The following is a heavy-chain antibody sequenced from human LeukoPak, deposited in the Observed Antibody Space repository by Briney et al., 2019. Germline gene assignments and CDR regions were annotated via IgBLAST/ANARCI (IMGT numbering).Heavy chain of an antibody. CDR2: ISYDGSNK. V-gene: IGHV3-30*04. CDR3: ARVQGATTRFRAFDI. J-gene: IGHJ3*02. CDR1: GFTFSSYT. Sequence: PGGSLRLSCAASGFTFSSYTMHWVRQAPGKGLEWVAVISYDGSNKYYADSVKGRFTISRDNSKNTLYLQMNSLRAEDTAVYYCARVQGATTRFRAFDIWAKGQWSPSLQ. D-gene: IGHD1-26*01.